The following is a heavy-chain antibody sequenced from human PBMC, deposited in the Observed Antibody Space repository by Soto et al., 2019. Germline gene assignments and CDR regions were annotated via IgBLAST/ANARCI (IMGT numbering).Heavy chain of an antibody. D-gene: IGHD1-26*01. CDR2: ISSDGNEE. CDR3: GKVTWERLGWFDS. V-gene: IGHV3-30*18. CDR1: GFTFSSYS. J-gene: IGHJ5*01. Sequence: VQLVESGGGLVQPGGSLRLSCAASGFTFSSYSMNWVRQAPGKGLEWVAVISSDGNEEYYADSVKGRFRISRDNSKNTLYLEMSSVRAEDTALYYCGKVTWERLGWFDSWGQGTLVTVSS.